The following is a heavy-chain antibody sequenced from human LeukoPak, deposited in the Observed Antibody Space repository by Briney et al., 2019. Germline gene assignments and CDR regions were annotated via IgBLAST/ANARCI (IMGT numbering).Heavy chain of an antibody. D-gene: IGHD2-2*01. V-gene: IGHV4-34*01. Sequence: SETLSLTPALSGGSLSDYYWSWVRQSPGKGLEWIGEIYNSGSTNYNWSLKSRVTISLDTSKNKFSLKVSSVTAADTALYYCARGRGSSSSCYLPSWGPGTLVTVSS. CDR3: ARGRGSSSSCYLPS. CDR1: GGSLSDYY. J-gene: IGHJ5*02. CDR2: IYNSGST.